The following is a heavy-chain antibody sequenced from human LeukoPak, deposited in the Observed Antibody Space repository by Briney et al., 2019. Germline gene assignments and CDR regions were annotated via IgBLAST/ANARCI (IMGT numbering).Heavy chain of an antibody. CDR3: ASTESSTAVAGYFDY. CDR1: GGSISSYY. V-gene: IGHV4-59*01. D-gene: IGHD6-19*01. J-gene: IGHJ4*02. CDR2: IYYSGST. Sequence: RSSETLSLTCTVSGGSISSYYWSWIRQPPGKGLEWIGYIYYSGSTNYNPSLKSRVTISVDTSKNQFSLKLSSVTAADTAVYYCASTESSTAVAGYFDYWGQGTLVTVSS.